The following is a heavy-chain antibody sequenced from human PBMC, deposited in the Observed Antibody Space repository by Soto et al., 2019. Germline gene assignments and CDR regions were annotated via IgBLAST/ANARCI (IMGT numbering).Heavy chain of an antibody. CDR2: ISWDGGST. CDR1: GFTFDDYT. Sequence: GGSLRLSCAASGFTFDDYTMHWVRQAPGKGLEWVSLISWDGGSTYYADSVKGRFTISRDNSKNSLYLQMNSLRTEDTALYYCARGLATITSVDYWGQGTLVTVSS. D-gene: IGHD5-12*01. J-gene: IGHJ4*02. CDR3: ARGLATITSVDY. V-gene: IGHV3-43*01.